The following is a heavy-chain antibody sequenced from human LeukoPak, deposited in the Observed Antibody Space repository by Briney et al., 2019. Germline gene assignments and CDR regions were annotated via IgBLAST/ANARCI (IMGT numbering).Heavy chain of an antibody. J-gene: IGHJ3*01. CDR1: GGSISSYS. V-gene: IGHV4-59*08. D-gene: IGHD3-22*01. Sequence: SETLSLTCTVSGGSISSYSWNWIRQPPGKGLEWIGYIYSSGSTKSNSSLRSRVAISVDTSKNQFSLRLSSVTAADTAVYYCARRGVTNYYYDSNGSMTDAFDVWGQGTMVTVSS. CDR3: ARRGVTNYYYDSNGSMTDAFDV. CDR2: IYSSGST.